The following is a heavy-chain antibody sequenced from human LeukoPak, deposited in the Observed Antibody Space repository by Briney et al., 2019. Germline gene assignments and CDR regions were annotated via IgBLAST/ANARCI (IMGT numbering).Heavy chain of an antibody. Sequence: GGSLRLSCAASGFTFSSYAMSWVRQAPGKGLEWVSTISGSAGSTNYADSVKGRFTISRDQSKNTLYLQMNSLRAEDTAIYYCAKPKLVVELHYFDFWGQGTLVTVSS. CDR3: AKPKLVVELHYFDF. CDR2: ISGSAGST. J-gene: IGHJ4*02. V-gene: IGHV3-23*01. D-gene: IGHD2-8*02. CDR1: GFTFSSYA.